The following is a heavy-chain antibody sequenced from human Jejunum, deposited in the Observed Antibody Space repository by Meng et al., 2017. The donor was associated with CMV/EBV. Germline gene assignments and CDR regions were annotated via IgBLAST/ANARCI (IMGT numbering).Heavy chain of an antibody. V-gene: IGHV4-31*02. CDR3: ARNGVGENYPIDF. Sequence: AGASISSGGYYWGWIRQQPRRGLEWIGNIYCNGDNFFNPYIKSRIAMPTDTYKNQFYLNLTFVTDADAADYYCARNGVGENYPIDFWGQGVLVTVSS. CDR1: GASISSGGYY. J-gene: IGHJ4*02. CDR2: IYCNGDN. D-gene: IGHD1-26*01.